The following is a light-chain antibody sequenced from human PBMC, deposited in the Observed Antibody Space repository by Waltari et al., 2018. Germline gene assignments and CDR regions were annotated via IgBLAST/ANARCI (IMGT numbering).Light chain of an antibody. J-gene: IGLJ3*02. V-gene: IGLV1-44*01. CDR1: ASNIGGNL. CDR2: RRD. CDR3: ASWDDSLNGHWV. Sequence: QSVLTQPPSASGTPGQRVTISCSGSASNIGGNLVNWYQQLPGKAPKLLIYRRDRRPSGVPDRFSASKTGTSASLAISGLQSEDEADYFCASWDDSLNGHWVFGGGTKVTVL.